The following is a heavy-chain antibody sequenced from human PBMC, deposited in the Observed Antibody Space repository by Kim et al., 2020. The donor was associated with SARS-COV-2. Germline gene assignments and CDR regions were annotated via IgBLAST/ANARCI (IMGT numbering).Heavy chain of an antibody. CDR3: ARGGVVRGVTSDY. CDR1: GFSFSDSY. Sequence: GGSLRLSCTASGFSFSDSYMSWIRQAPGKGLEWVSYISSSSGTTYYADSVKRRFTISRDNAKNSLYLQMNSLRAEDTGVYYCARGGVVRGVTSDYWGQGARVTVPS. J-gene: IGHJ4*02. D-gene: IGHD3-10*01. CDR2: ISSSSGTT. V-gene: IGHV3-11*04.